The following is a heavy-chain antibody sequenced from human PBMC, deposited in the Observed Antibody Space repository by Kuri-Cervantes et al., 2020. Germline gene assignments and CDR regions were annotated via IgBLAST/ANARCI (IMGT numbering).Heavy chain of an antibody. CDR1: GFTFSNYA. J-gene: IGHJ4*02. CDR2: IGDTGRST. Sequence: GESLKISCAASGFTFSNYAMNWVRQAPGKGLEWVSAIGDTGRSTYYADSVKGRFTISRDNAKNSLYLQMNSLRDEDTAVYYCATFPKWGFDYWGQGTLVTVSS. CDR3: ATFPKWGFDY. V-gene: IGHV3-23*01. D-gene: IGHD1-26*01.